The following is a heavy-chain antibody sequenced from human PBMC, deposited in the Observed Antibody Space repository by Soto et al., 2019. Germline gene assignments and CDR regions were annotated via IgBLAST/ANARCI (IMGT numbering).Heavy chain of an antibody. CDR1: GFSFSNCG. V-gene: IGHV3-30*18. CDR2: ISFDGSDK. D-gene: IGHD3-3*01. J-gene: IGHJ4*02. CDR3: VKGSEVARQELVY. Sequence: QVQLVESGGGVVQPGRSLRLSCAASGFSFSNCGMHWVRQAPGKGLEWVAAISFDGSDKYYLESVKGRFTISRDNSKNTLFLQMNSLRVEDTAVYYCVKGSEVARQELVYWGQGTLVTVSS.